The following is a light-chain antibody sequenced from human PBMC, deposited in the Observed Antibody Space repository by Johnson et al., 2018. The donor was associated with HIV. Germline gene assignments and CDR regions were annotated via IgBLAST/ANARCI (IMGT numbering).Light chain of an antibody. CDR1: SSNIGNNY. Sequence: QSVLTQPPSVSAAPGQKVTISCSGSSSNIGNNYVSWYQQLPGTAPKLLIYDNNKRPSGIPDRFSGSKSGTSATLGITGLQTGDEADYYCGKWDSSLSAGYVLGTGTKVTGL. J-gene: IGLJ1*01. CDR3: GKWDSSLSAGYV. CDR2: DNN. V-gene: IGLV1-51*01.